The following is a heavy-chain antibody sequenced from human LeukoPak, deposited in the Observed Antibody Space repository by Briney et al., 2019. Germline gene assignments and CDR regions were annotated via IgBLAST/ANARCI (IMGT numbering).Heavy chain of an antibody. CDR2: INPNSGAT. CDR1: GYTFTGYY. D-gene: IGHD6-13*01. J-gene: IGHJ4*02. Sequence: ASVKVSCKASGYTFTGYYLHWVRQAPGQGLEWMGWINPNSGATNYAQKVQGRVAMTGDTSISTAYMELTRLTSDDTAVYFCARIKAAAGTAFDYWGQGTLIIVSS. V-gene: IGHV1-2*02. CDR3: ARIKAAAGTAFDY.